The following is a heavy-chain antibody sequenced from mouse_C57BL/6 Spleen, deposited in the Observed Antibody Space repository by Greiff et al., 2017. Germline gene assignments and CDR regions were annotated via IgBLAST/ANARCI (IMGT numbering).Heavy chain of an antibody. J-gene: IGHJ4*01. CDR1: GFTFSSYA. CDR2: ISSGGDYI. D-gene: IGHD1-1*01. Sequence: EVKLMESGEGLVKPGGSLKLSCAASGFTFSSYAMSWVRQTPEKRLEWVAYISSGGDYIYYADTVKGRFTISRDNARNTLYLQMSSLKSEDTAMYYCTRVDYGRAMDYWGQGTSVTVSS. V-gene: IGHV5-9-1*02. CDR3: TRVDYGRAMDY.